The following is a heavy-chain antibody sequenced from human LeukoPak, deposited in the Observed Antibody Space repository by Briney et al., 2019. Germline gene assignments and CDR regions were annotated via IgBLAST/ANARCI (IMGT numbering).Heavy chain of an antibody. CDR1: GGSISSYY. CDR3: ARGTYSSSEFDY. V-gene: IGHV4-59*01. Sequence: SETLSLTCTVSGGSISSYYWSWIRQPPGKGLEWIGYIYYSGSTNYNPSLKSRVTVSVDTSKNQFSLKLSSVTAADTAVYYCARGTYSSSEFDYWGQGTLVTVSS. D-gene: IGHD6-6*01. CDR2: IYYSGST. J-gene: IGHJ4*02.